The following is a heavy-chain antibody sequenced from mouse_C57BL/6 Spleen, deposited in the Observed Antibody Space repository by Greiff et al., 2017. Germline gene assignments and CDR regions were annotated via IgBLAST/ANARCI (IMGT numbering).Heavy chain of an antibody. D-gene: IGHD2-5*01. V-gene: IGHV1-53*01. CDR3: ARSPAYYSNLHYAMDY. J-gene: IGHJ4*01. CDR1: GYTFTSYW. CDR2: INPSNGGT. Sequence: QVQLQQPGTELVKPGASVKLSCKASGYTFTSYWMHWVKQRPGQGLEWIGNINPSNGGTNYNEKFKSKATLTVDKSSSTAYMQLSSLTSEDSAVYYCARSPAYYSNLHYAMDYWGQGTSVTVSS.